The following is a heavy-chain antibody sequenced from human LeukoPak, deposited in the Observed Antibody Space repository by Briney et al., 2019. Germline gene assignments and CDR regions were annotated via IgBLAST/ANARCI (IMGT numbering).Heavy chain of an antibody. Sequence: PSQTLSLTCTVSGGSIRRGSYYWSWIRQPAGKGLEWIGHIYTRGTTNYNPSVKSRVTVSLDTSKNQISLKLSSVTAADTAIYYCARVYTVMGATTVDHYHYYMDVWGKGTTVTVSS. V-gene: IGHV4-61*09. CDR3: ARVYTVMGATTVDHYHYYMDV. CDR1: GGSIRRGSYY. D-gene: IGHD1-26*01. J-gene: IGHJ6*03. CDR2: IYTRGTT.